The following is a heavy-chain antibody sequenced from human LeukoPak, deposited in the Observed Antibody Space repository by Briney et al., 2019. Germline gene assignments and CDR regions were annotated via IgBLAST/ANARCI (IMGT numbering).Heavy chain of an antibody. CDR2: ISSSSSYI. CDR1: GFTFSSYS. V-gene: IGHV3-21*01. D-gene: IGHD3-3*01. Sequence: GGSLRLSCAASGFTFSSYSMNWVRQAPGKGLEWVSSISSSSSYIYYADSVKGRFTISRDNAKNSLYLQMNSLRAEDTAVYYCARELGVWSGYTRYYYYYMDVWGKGTTVTVSS. J-gene: IGHJ6*03. CDR3: ARELGVWSGYTRYYYYYMDV.